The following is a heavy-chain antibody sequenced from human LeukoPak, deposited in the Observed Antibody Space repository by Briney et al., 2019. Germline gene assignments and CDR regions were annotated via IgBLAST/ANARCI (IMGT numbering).Heavy chain of an antibody. CDR2: IYWDDDK. V-gene: IGHV2-5*02. Sequence: SGPTLVNPPQTLTLTCTFSGFSLSTTGVGVGWIRQPPGKALEWLALIYWDDDKRYSPSLKSRLTITKDTSKNQVVLTMTSMDPVDTATYYCVHRDMGKQTFDYWGQGTLVTVSS. CDR3: VHRDMGKQTFDY. D-gene: IGHD7-27*01. J-gene: IGHJ4*02. CDR1: GFSLSTTGVG.